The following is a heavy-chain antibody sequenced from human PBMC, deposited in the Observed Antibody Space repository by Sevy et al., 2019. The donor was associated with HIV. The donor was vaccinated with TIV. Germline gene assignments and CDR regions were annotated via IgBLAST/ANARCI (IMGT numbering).Heavy chain of an antibody. CDR1: GGTFSSYA. CDR2: IIPIFGTA. CDR3: ARERGSGTRDAFDI. J-gene: IGHJ3*02. Sequence: ASVKVSCKASGGTFSSYAISWVRQAPGQGLEWMGGIIPIFGTANYEQKFQGRVTITADESTSPAYMELRSLRSEDTAVYYCARERGSGTRDAFDIWGQGTMVTVSS. D-gene: IGHD3-10*01. V-gene: IGHV1-69*13.